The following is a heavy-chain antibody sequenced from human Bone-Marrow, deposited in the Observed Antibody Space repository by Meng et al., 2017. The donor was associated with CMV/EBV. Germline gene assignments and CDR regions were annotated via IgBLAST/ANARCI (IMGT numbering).Heavy chain of an antibody. CDR2: IAYDGNKR. CDR1: GFPFRNYD. J-gene: IGHJ6*02. Sequence: GESLKISCAAFGFPFRNYDIHWVRQAPGKGLQWVAVIAYDGNKRYYADSVKGRFTISRDNSRKMLNLQMNSLRADDAAVYYCARDVSRRLDYFNGMDVWGQGTTVTVSS. D-gene: IGHD2-2*01. CDR3: ARDVSRRLDYFNGMDV. V-gene: IGHV3-33*01.